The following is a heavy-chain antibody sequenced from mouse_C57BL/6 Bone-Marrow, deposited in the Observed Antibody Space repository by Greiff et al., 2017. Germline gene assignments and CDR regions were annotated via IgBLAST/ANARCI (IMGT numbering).Heavy chain of an antibody. Sequence: VQLVESGAELARPGASVKLSCKASGYTFTSYGISWVKQRTGQGLEWIGEIYPRSGNTYYNEKFKGKATLTVDTSSSTAYMQLSSLTSEDSAVYYCARKDYDLYYAMDYWGQGTSVTVSS. V-gene: IGHV1-81*01. D-gene: IGHD2-4*01. J-gene: IGHJ4*01. CDR1: GYTFTSYG. CDR3: ARKDYDLYYAMDY. CDR2: IYPRSGNT.